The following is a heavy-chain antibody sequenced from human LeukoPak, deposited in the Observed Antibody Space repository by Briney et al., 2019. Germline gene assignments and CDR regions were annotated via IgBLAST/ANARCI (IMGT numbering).Heavy chain of an antibody. J-gene: IGHJ4*02. CDR1: GQFISTDNH. CDR2: IHYAGNT. V-gene: IGHV4-38-2*02. Sequence: SETLSLTCIVSGQFISTDNHWGWIRQSPGKGLEWIGTIHYAGNTYYNPSLKSRVTMSLVTSKDQFSLGLTYVTAADTAIYCCARLSPVYDPYYFDFWGQGTLVTVSS. D-gene: IGHD5/OR15-5a*01. CDR3: ARLSPVYDPYYFDF.